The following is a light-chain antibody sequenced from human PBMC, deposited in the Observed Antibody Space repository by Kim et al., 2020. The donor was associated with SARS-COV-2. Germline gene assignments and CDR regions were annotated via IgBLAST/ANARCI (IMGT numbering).Light chain of an antibody. CDR1: SSDVGGYNY. Sequence: GQSITISCTGTSSDVGGYNYVSWYQQHPGKAPKLMIYDVSKRPSGVSDRFSASKSGNTASLTISGLQAEDEADYHCTSYTSSSTVVFGGGTQLTVL. V-gene: IGLV2-14*03. CDR3: TSYTSSSTVV. CDR2: DVS. J-gene: IGLJ2*01.